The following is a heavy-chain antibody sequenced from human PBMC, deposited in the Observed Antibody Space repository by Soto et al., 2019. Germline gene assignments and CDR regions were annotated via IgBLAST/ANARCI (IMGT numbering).Heavy chain of an antibody. J-gene: IGHJ4*02. CDR1: GGSINTVSYY. Sequence: QVQLQESGPGLVKPSQTLSLTCTVSGGSINTVSYYWSWIRQHPGKGLEWIGDIYYSGSTYYNPSLKSRVTISVDTSKNQFSLKLKSVTAADTAVYYCARDGRLASLGDYWGQGTLVTVSS. CDR3: ARDGRLASLGDY. V-gene: IGHV4-31*03. CDR2: IYYSGST. D-gene: IGHD6-19*01.